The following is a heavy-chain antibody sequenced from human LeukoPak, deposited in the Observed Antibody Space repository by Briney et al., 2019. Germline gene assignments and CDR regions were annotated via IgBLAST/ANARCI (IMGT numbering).Heavy chain of an antibody. J-gene: IGHJ6*02. CDR1: GFTFSSYS. Sequence: GGSLRLSCAASGFTFSSYSMNWVRQAPGKGLEWVSSISNSSSYIYYADSVKGRFTISRDNAKNLLYLQMNSLRAEDTAVYYCARDEYYDFWSGYRSDYYYGMDVWGQGTTVTVSS. D-gene: IGHD3-3*01. CDR2: ISNSSSYI. CDR3: ARDEYYDFWSGYRSDYYYGMDV. V-gene: IGHV3-21*01.